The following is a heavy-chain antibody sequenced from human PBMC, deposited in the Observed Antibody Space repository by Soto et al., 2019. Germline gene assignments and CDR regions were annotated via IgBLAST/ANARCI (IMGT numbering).Heavy chain of an antibody. CDR1: GFTFETYS. J-gene: IGHJ4*02. D-gene: IGHD4-17*01. CDR2: ISQDGTT. CDR3: AKDMRPDGVWDFDY. V-gene: IGHV3-23*01. Sequence: EVQLLESGGGLVQPGGSLRLSCAASGFTFETYSMVWVRQAPGRGPEWVSGISQDGTTYYVDSVKGRFTIYSDNSRNTVDLQMTTLRGEDTAVYYCAKDMRPDGVWDFDYWGQGTLVTVSS.